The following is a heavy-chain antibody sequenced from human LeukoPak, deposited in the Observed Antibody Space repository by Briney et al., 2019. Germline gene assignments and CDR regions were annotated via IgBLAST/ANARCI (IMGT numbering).Heavy chain of an antibody. CDR1: GGSISSGDYY. CDR2: IYYSGST. Sequence: SQTLSLTCTVSGGSISSGDYYWRWIRQPPGKGLEWIGYIYYSGSTYYNPSLKSRVTISVDTSKNQFSLKLSSVTAADTAVYYCASTKRSSTSCYFDYWGQGTLVTVSS. V-gene: IGHV4-30-4*08. J-gene: IGHJ4*02. CDR3: ASTKRSSTSCYFDY. D-gene: IGHD2-2*01.